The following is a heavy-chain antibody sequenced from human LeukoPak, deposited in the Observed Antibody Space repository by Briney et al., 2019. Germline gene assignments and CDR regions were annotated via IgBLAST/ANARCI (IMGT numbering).Heavy chain of an antibody. CDR2: IYYSGST. D-gene: IGHD5-18*01. Sequence: SETLSLTCTVSGGSISSYYWTWIQQPPGKGLEWIGYIYYSGSTNYNPSLKSRVTISVDTSKNQFSLKLSSVIAADTAVYYCARLGYTYGPLDYWGQGTLVTVSS. V-gene: IGHV4-59*08. CDR1: GGSISSYY. CDR3: ARLGYTYGPLDY. J-gene: IGHJ4*02.